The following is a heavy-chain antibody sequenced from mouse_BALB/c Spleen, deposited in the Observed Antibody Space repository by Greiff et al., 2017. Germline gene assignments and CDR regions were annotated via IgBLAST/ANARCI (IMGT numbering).Heavy chain of an antibody. D-gene: IGHD2-1*01. Sequence: EVKLMESGGGLVQPGGSLKLSCAASGFTFSSYGMSWVRQTPDKRLELVATINSNGGSTYYPDSVKGRFTISRDNAKNTLYLQMSSLKSEDTAMYYCARKGYGNSLAYWGQGTLVTVSA. CDR3: ARKGYGNSLAY. V-gene: IGHV5-6-3*01. CDR2: INSNGGST. J-gene: IGHJ3*01. CDR1: GFTFSSYG.